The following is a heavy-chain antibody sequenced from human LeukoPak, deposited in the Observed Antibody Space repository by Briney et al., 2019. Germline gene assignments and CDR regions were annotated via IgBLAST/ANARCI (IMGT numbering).Heavy chain of an antibody. J-gene: IGHJ3*02. V-gene: IGHV1-18*01. CDR1: GYTFSNYG. CDR3: ARGGFAYFDSSGYSGEALDI. CDR2: ISGYNGHT. Sequence: ASVKVSCKASGYTFSNYGLSWVRQAPGQGLEWMGWISGYNGHTSYPQKFQGRVIMTTNTSASTAYMELRSLRSDDTAVYYCARGGFAYFDSSGYSGEALDIWGTGTTVTVSS. D-gene: IGHD3-22*01.